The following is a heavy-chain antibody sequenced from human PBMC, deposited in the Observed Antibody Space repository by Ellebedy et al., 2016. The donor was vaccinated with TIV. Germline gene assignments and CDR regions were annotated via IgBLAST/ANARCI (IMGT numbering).Heavy chain of an antibody. CDR2: IKEDGSTI. J-gene: IGHJ5*02. CDR3: ARAIGSGDGT. Sequence: GGSLRLFXVASGFTFSNYWMHWVRQAPGKGLDWVANIKEDGSTIYYVDSVKGRFTISRDNAKNSLYLQMNSLRTEDTAVYYCARAIGSGDGTWGQGALVTVSS. CDR1: GFTFSNYW. D-gene: IGHD2-15*01. V-gene: IGHV3-7*01.